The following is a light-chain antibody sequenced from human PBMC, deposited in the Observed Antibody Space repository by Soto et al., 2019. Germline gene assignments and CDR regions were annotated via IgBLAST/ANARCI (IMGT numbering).Light chain of an antibody. CDR3: QQANIFPIT. CDR2: AAS. V-gene: IGKV1-12*01. J-gene: IGKJ1*01. CDR1: HNIGDW. Sequence: RSTGTGLASHNIGDWLAWYRQKPGKAPKLLIYAASSLQSGVPSRFSGSRSGTDFTLTIFILQPEDFATYYCQQANIFPITFGQGTKVDI.